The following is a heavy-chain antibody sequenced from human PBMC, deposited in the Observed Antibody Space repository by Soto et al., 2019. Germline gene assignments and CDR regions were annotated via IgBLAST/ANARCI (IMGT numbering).Heavy chain of an antibody. Sequence: QVQLQESGPGLVKPSGTLSLICAVSGGSITSTNWWTWVRQTPGKGLEWLGESYHSGSTNYNPSLKSRVTISVDQSKNQVSLQLPSVTVADTAFYYCARGRTTVTRFQHLGQGTLVIVSS. D-gene: IGHD4-17*01. CDR2: SYHSGST. V-gene: IGHV4-4*02. CDR3: ARGRTTVTRFQH. J-gene: IGHJ1*01. CDR1: GGSITSTNW.